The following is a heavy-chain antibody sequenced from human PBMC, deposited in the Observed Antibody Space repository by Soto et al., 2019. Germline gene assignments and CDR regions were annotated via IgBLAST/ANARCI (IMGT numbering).Heavy chain of an antibody. Sequence: WGSLRLSCAASGFTFSDYYMSWIRQAPGKGLEWVSYISSSGDVMYYADSVKGRFTISRDNAKNSLYLQMNSLRAEDTAVYYCARDLGYYDSSGYFDYWGQGTLVTVSS. V-gene: IGHV3-11*01. CDR2: ISSSGDVM. CDR3: ARDLGYYDSSGYFDY. D-gene: IGHD3-22*01. J-gene: IGHJ4*02. CDR1: GFTFSDYY.